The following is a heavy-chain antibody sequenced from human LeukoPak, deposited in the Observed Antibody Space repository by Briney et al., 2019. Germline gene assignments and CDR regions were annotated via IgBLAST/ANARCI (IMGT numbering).Heavy chain of an antibody. V-gene: IGHV1-69*06. CDR3: ARDQRGSYGYVPGNWFDP. D-gene: IGHD5-18*01. CDR2: IIPIFGTA. J-gene: IGHJ5*02. CDR1: GYTFTTYG. Sequence: GASVKVSCKTSGYTFTTYGISWVRQAPGQGLEWMGGIIPIFGTANYAQKFQGRVTITADKSTSTAYMELSSLRSEDTAVYYCARDQRGSYGYVPGNWFDPWGQGTLVTVSS.